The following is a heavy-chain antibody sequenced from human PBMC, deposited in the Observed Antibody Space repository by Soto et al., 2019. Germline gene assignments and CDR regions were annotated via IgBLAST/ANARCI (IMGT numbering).Heavy chain of an antibody. CDR1: GGSISSGDYY. CDR2: IYYSGST. V-gene: IGHV4-30-4*01. J-gene: IGHJ4*02. D-gene: IGHD3-3*01. Sequence: QVQLQESGPGLVKPSQTLSLTCTVSGGSISSGDYYWSWIRQPPGKGLEWIGYIYYSGSTYYNPSPQSRVTISVDTSKEQFSLKLSSVTAADTAVYYCARDPPHYDFWSGYSKNSYYFDYWGQGTLVTVSS. CDR3: ARDPPHYDFWSGYSKNSYYFDY.